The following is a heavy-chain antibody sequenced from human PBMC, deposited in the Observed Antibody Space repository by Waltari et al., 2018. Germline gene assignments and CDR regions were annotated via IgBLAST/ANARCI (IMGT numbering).Heavy chain of an antibody. V-gene: IGHV4-34*01. Sequence: QVQLQQWCAGLLKPSETLSLTCAVCGGCFSGSYWGWIRQPPGKGLEWIGEINHSGSTNYNPSLKSRVTISVDTSKNQVSLKLSSVTAADTAVYYCARVRYYGSQDFDYWGQGTLVTVSS. J-gene: IGHJ4*02. CDR1: GGCFSGSY. CDR3: ARVRYYGSQDFDY. D-gene: IGHD3-10*01. CDR2: INHSGST.